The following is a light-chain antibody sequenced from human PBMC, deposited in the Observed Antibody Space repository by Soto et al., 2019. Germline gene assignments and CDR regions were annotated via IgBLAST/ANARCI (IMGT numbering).Light chain of an antibody. Sequence: QPVLTQSPSASASLGASVKLTCTLSSGHINYAIAWHQQQPEKGPRYLMKLNSDGSHTKGDGIPDRFSGSSSGAERYLTISSRQSEDEADYYCQTWGTGIWVFGGGTKLTVL. CDR2: LNSDGSH. V-gene: IGLV4-69*01. J-gene: IGLJ3*02. CDR3: QTWGTGIWV. CDR1: SGHINYA.